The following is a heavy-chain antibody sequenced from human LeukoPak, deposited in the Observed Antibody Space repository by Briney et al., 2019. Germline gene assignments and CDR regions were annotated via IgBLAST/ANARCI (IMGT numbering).Heavy chain of an antibody. Sequence: SETLSLTCTVSGYSISSGYYWGWIRQPPGKGLKWIGSISHSGSTYYNPSLRSRVTISVDTSKNQFSLKLSSVTAADTAVYYCARSSEGRYYYDSSGFSYYYYYMDVWGKGTTVTISS. CDR3: ARSSEGRYYYDSSGFSYYYYYMDV. D-gene: IGHD3-22*01. CDR2: ISHSGST. V-gene: IGHV4-38-2*02. J-gene: IGHJ6*03. CDR1: GYSISSGYY.